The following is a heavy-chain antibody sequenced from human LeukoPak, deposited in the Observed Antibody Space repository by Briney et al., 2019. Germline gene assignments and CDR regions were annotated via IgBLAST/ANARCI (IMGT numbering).Heavy chain of an antibody. V-gene: IGHV1-2*02. D-gene: IGHD6-13*01. Sequence: GASVKVSCKASGYTFTSYGISWVRQAPGQGLEWMGWINPNSGDTHYAQKFHGRVTMTSDTSITTGYMELTRLTSDDTAVYYCARDPAAAGNYWGQGTLVSVSS. CDR2: INPNSGDT. CDR3: ARDPAAAGNY. J-gene: IGHJ4*02. CDR1: GYTFTSYG.